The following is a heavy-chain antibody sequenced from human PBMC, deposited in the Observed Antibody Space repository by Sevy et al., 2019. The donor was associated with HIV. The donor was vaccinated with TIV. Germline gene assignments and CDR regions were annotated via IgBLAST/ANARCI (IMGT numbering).Heavy chain of an antibody. CDR2: ISYGGST. J-gene: IGHJ1*01. Sequence: SETLSLTCTVSGGSITDKKYYWAWIRQPPGKGLEWIGRISYGGSTYYNPSLQSRVTLSVDTCKNQFSLNLSSVTAADTAKYYCARRVAAAGQGNEYFQHWGRCTLVTVSS. D-gene: IGHD6-13*01. CDR3: ARRVAAAGQGNEYFQH. V-gene: IGHV4-39*01. CDR1: GGSITDKKYY.